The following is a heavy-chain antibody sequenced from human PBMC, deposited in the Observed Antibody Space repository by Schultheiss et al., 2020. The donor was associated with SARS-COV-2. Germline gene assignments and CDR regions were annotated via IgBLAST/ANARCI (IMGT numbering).Heavy chain of an antibody. CDR1: GGSVSTYY. CDR3: ARGIAAAGKPYYFDY. Sequence: SETLSLTCTVSGGSVSTYYWSWIRQPPGKGLEWIGEINHSGSTNYNPSLKSRVTISVDTSKNQFSLKLSSVTAADTAVYYCARGIAAAGKPYYFDYWGQGTLVTVSS. J-gene: IGHJ4*02. V-gene: IGHV4-59*08. D-gene: IGHD6-13*01. CDR2: INHSGST.